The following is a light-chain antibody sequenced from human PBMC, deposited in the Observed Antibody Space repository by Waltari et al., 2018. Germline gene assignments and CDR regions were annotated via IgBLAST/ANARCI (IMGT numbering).Light chain of an antibody. CDR2: DNY. CDR1: NSNIGKNY. Sequence: QSVLTQPPSVSAAPGQTVTIPSSGHNSNIGKNYVTWYQQVPGTAPKLLIYDNYKRPAGIPDRFSGSKSGTSATLDIAGLHTGDEADYYCGTWDISLSTVVFGGGTKVTVL. J-gene: IGLJ2*01. V-gene: IGLV1-51*01. CDR3: GTWDISLSTVV.